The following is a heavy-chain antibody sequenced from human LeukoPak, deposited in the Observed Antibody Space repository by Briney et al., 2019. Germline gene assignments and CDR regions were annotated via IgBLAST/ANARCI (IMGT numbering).Heavy chain of an antibody. D-gene: IGHD3-10*01. Sequence: GASVKVSCKASGDTLTGYYVHWVRQAPRQGLEWMGCFDPNTGATHYAQTFQGRVTMTRDTSIETDFLELRSLISDDTALDDCAGYTVVRVLTLSAFDIWGQGTMVTVSS. J-gene: IGHJ3*02. V-gene: IGHV1-2*02. CDR3: AGYTVVRVLTLSAFDI. CDR2: FDPNTGAT. CDR1: GDTLTGYY.